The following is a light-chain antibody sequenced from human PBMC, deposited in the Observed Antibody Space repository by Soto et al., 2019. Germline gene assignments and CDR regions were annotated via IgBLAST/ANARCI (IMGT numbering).Light chain of an antibody. CDR2: DTS. CDR1: QTVTSNY. Sequence: EIVLTQSPATLSLSPGERATLSCRASQTVTSNYLVWYQQKPGQAPRLLIYDTSTRATGIPARFSGSGSGTEFTLTISSLQSEDFAVYYCQQYNNWPPITFGQGTRLEI. J-gene: IGKJ5*01. V-gene: IGKV3-15*01. CDR3: QQYNNWPPIT.